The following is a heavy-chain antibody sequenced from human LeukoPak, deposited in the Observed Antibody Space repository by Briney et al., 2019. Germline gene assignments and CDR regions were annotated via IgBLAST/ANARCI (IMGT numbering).Heavy chain of an antibody. Sequence: GGSLRLSCSASGFSFSSYWMHWVRQAPGQGLVWVSHTHKSDGTTSYADSVKGRFTISRDNAKNTVELQMNGLRAEDTAVYYCARGGSGCFDLWGQGTMVTVS. V-gene: IGHV3-74*01. J-gene: IGHJ3*01. CDR2: THKSDGTT. D-gene: IGHD1-26*01. CDR1: GFSFSSYW. CDR3: ARGGSGCFDL.